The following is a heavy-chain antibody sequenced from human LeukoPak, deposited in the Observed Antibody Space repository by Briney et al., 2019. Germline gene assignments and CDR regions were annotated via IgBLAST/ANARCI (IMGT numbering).Heavy chain of an antibody. CDR3: ARTGSSQDAFDI. Sequence: SETLSLTCAVYGGSFSGYYWSWIRQPPGKGLEWIGEINHSGSTNYNPSLKSRVTISVDTSKNQFSLKLSSVTAADTAVYYCARTGSSQDAFDIWGQGTMVTVSS. D-gene: IGHD3-10*01. J-gene: IGHJ3*02. V-gene: IGHV4-34*01. CDR2: INHSGST. CDR1: GGSFSGYY.